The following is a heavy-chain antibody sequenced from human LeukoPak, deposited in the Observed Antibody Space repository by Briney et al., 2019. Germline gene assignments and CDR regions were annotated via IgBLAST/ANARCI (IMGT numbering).Heavy chain of an antibody. D-gene: IGHD1-26*01. CDR2: VYSGGTT. CDR3: ASQWELRY. CDR1: GFIVSSNY. J-gene: IGHJ4*02. V-gene: IGHV3-53*01. Sequence: GGSLRLSCAVSGFIVSSNYMNWVRQAPGKGLEWVSIVYSGGTTYDADSVKGRFTISRDNSNNTLYLQMNSLRAEDTAVYYCASQWELRYWGQGTLVTVSS.